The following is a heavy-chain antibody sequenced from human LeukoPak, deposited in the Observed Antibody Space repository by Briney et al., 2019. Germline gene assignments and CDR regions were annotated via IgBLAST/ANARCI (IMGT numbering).Heavy chain of an antibody. CDR2: INTDGSGT. CDR3: ARGGYDGYY. CDR1: GFTFSSYW. V-gene: IGHV3-74*01. Sequence: PGGSLRLSCAASGFTFSSYWMHWVRQAPGKGLMSVSRINTDGSGTNYADSVKGRFTISRDNAKNTLYLQMNSLRAEDTAVYYCARGGYDGYYWGQGILVTVSS. J-gene: IGHJ4*02. D-gene: IGHD5-12*01.